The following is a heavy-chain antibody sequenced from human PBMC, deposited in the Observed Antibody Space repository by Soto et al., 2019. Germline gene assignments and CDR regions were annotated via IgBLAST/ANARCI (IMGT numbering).Heavy chain of an antibody. CDR3: ASRIAAADDYYYYGMDV. D-gene: IGHD6-13*01. V-gene: IGHV1-69*01. CDR1: GGTFSSYA. J-gene: IGHJ6*02. Sequence: SVKESCKASGGTFSSYAISWVRQAPVQGLEWMGGIIPIFGTANYAQKFQGRVTITADESTSTAYMELSRLRSGDTAVYYCASRIAAADDYYYYGMDVWGQGTTVTFSS. CDR2: IIPIFGTA.